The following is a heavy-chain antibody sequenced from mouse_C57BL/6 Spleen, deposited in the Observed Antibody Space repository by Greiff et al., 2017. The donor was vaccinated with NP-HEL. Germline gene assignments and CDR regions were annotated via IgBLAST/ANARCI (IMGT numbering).Heavy chain of an antibody. J-gene: IGHJ4*01. V-gene: IGHV1-26*01. CDR1: GYTFTDYY. D-gene: IGHD1-1*01. Sequence: EVQLQQSGPELVKPGASVKISCKASGYTFTDYYMNWVKQSHGKSLEWIGDINPNNGGTSYNQKFKGKATLTVDQSSSTAYMELRSLTSEDSAVYYCARLDYYGSSYYAMDYWGQGTSVTVSS. CDR2: INPNNGGT. CDR3: ARLDYYGSSYYAMDY.